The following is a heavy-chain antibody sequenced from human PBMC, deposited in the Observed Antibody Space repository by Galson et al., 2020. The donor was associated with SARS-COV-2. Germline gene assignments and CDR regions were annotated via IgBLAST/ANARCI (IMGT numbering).Heavy chain of an antibody. CDR3: AKSESESYLHAFDF. Sequence: GESLKITCAASGLIFSSYGMHWVRPAPGKGLERVAVISYDGSNQYYADSVKGRFTISRDNSKNTLYLQMNSLKAEDTSVDYCAKSESESYLHAFDFWGQETMVTVSS. CDR1: GLIFSSYG. J-gene: IGHJ3*01. V-gene: IGHV3-30*18. CDR2: ISYDGSNQ. D-gene: IGHD1-26*01.